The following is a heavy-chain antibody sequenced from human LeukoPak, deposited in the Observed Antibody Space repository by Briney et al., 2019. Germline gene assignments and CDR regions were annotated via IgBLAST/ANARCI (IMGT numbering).Heavy chain of an antibody. CDR2: IYPGDSDT. D-gene: IGHD6-13*01. CDR3: ARPTHQGHQLVQGYDY. V-gene: IGHV5-51*01. Sequence: GESLKISCKGSGYSFTSYWIGWVRQMPGKGLEWMGIIYPGDSDTRYSPSFQGQVTISADRSINTAYLQWSSLKASDTAMYYCARPTHQGHQLVQGYDYWGQGALVTVSS. J-gene: IGHJ4*02. CDR1: GYSFTSYW.